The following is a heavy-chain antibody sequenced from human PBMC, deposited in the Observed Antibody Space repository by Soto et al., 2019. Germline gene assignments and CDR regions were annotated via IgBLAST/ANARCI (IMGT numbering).Heavy chain of an antibody. CDR2: ISYDGSNK. CDR3: AKDYYGSGSYSDYYYGMDV. D-gene: IGHD3-10*01. V-gene: IGHV3-30*18. Sequence: GGSLRLSCAASGFTFSSYGMHWVRQAPGKGLEWVAVISYDGSNKYYAGSVKGRFTISRDNSKNTLYLQMNSLRAEDTAVYYCAKDYYGSGSYSDYYYGMDVWGQGTTVTVSS. CDR1: GFTFSSYG. J-gene: IGHJ6*02.